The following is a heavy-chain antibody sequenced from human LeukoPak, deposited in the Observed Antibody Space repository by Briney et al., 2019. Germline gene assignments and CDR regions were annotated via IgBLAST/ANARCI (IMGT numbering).Heavy chain of an antibody. D-gene: IGHD2-15*01. J-gene: IGHJ6*02. CDR1: GFTFSSYS. V-gene: IGHV3-21*01. CDR3: ARVATGYCSGGSCYSSYYYYYGMDV. CDR2: ISSSSSYI. Sequence: PGGSLRLSCAASGFTFSSYSMNWVRQAPGKGLEWVSSISSSSSYIYYADSVKGRFTISRDNAKNSLYLQMNSLRAEDTAVYYCARVATGYCSGGSCYSSYYYYYGMDVWGQGTTVTVSS.